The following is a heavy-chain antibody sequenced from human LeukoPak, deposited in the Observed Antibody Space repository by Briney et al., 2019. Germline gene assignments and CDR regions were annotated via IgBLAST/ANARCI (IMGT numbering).Heavy chain of an antibody. V-gene: IGHV4-39*01. D-gene: IGHD4/OR15-4a*01. J-gene: IGHJ4*02. Sequence: SETLSLTCTVSGGSISTNTYYWGWIRQPPGKGLEWIGNIYYTGSTYYNPSLKSRVTLSVGTSKNQFSLKLSSVTAADTAVYYCARRLTEFDYWGQGTLVTVSA. CDR2: IYYTGST. CDR3: ARRLTEFDY. CDR1: GGSISTNTYY.